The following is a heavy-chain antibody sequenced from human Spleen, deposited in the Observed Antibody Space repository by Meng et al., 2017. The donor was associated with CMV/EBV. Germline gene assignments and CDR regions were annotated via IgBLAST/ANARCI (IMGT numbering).Heavy chain of an antibody. D-gene: IGHD2-21*02. Sequence: SGVTFTVYGMHWVRQAPGKGLEWVAFLWYDESNRYYADSVKGRFTISRDKSKNTLYLQMSSLRAEDTAMYYCARDLGGGDHHSGCFDSWGQGTLVTVSS. CDR3: ARDLGGGDHHSGCFDS. CDR2: LWYDESNR. CDR1: GVTFTVYG. V-gene: IGHV3-33*01. J-gene: IGHJ5*01.